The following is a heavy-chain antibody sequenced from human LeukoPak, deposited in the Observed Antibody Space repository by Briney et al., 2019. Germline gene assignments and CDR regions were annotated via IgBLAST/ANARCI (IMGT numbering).Heavy chain of an antibody. J-gene: IGHJ5*02. Sequence: ASVKVSCKASGYTFTSYGISWVRQAPGQGLEWMGWISAYNGNTNYAQKLQGRVTMTTDTSTSTAYMELRSLRSDDTAVYYCARDLTPSQGAVAGTTFDPWGQGTLVTVSS. CDR2: ISAYNGNT. V-gene: IGHV1-18*01. CDR1: GYTFTSYG. D-gene: IGHD6-19*01. CDR3: ARDLTPSQGAVAGTTFDP.